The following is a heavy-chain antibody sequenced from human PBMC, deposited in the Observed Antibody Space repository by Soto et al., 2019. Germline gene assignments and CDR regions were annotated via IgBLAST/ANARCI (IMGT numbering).Heavy chain of an antibody. V-gene: IGHV3-48*02. D-gene: IGHD6-19*01. CDR2: ITSDTKKI. CDR1: GFRFSIYS. Sequence: EVQLVESGGNLVQPGGSLRLSCAASGFRFSIYSMNWVRQAPGKGLEWSAYITSDTKKIKYADSVKGRFTISRDNGKNSVYLHMNSLRDEDTAVYYCARSVEGHFDYWGQGTVVTVSA. J-gene: IGHJ4*02. CDR3: ARSVEGHFDY.